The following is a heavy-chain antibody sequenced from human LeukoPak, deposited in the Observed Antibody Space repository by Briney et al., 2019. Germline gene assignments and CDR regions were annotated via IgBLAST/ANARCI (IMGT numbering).Heavy chain of an antibody. J-gene: IGHJ4*02. Sequence: KPGGSLRLSCAASGFTFSSYSMNWVRQAPGKGLEWVSSISSSSSYIYYADSVKGRFTISRDNSRNTLYLHMNSLRPEDTAMYYCAKDKIEGNYVIPFVYWGQGALVIVSS. CDR1: GFTFSSYS. D-gene: IGHD3-16*01. V-gene: IGHV3-21*01. CDR3: AKDKIEGNYVIPFVY. CDR2: ISSSSSYI.